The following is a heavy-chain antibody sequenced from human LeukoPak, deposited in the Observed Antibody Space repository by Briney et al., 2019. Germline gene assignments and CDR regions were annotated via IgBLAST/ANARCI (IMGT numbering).Heavy chain of an antibody. CDR3: ARGGRERYSSGWTDAFDI. CDR1: GYTFTSYY. D-gene: IGHD6-19*01. Sequence: ASVKVSCKASGYTFTSYYMHWVRQAPGQGLEWTGIINPSGGSTSYAQKLQGRVTMTRDTSTSTVYMELSSLSSGDTAVYYCARGGRERYSSGWTDAFDIWGQGTMVTVSS. CDR2: INPSGGST. J-gene: IGHJ3*02. V-gene: IGHV1-46*01.